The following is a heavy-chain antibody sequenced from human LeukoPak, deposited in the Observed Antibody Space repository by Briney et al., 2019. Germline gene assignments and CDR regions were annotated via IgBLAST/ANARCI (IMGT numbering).Heavy chain of an antibody. Sequence: GGSLRLSCADSRFIFSGYSMNWVRQAPGKGLEWVSYISESSSHTYYAASVKGRFTISRDNAKNSLYLQMSSLRADDTGIYYCARDRAPRARIGGMDVWGQGTTVIVSS. CDR2: ISESSSHT. CDR3: ARDRAPRARIGGMDV. D-gene: IGHD5-12*01. J-gene: IGHJ6*02. CDR1: RFIFSGYS. V-gene: IGHV3-21*06.